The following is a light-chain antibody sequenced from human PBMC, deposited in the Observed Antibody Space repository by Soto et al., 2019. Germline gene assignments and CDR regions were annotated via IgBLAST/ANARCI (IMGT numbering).Light chain of an antibody. Sequence: DIQMTQSPCSLSASVGDSVTITCRASQGINKFLAWFQQKPGTAPKSLISTASRLQSGVPSRFSGSGSGTHFTLTINNLQPEDFATYYCQQYESFPLTFGGGTRVEIK. J-gene: IGKJ4*01. CDR3: QQYESFPLT. CDR1: QGINKF. V-gene: IGKV1-16*01. CDR2: TAS.